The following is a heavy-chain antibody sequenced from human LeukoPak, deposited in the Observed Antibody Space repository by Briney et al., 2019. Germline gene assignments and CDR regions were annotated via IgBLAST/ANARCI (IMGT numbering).Heavy chain of an antibody. V-gene: IGHV4-59*08. J-gene: IGHJ3*02. CDR1: GGSIKAYY. CDR3: ARQPANTAAFDI. CDR2: VRDNGEN. Sequence: SETLSLTCTVSGGSIKAYYWSWIRQPPGKGLGWIAYVRDNGENNYNPSLKSRVAISVDTANNQISLRLNFVTAADTAIYYCARQPANTAAFDIWGLGTMVTVSS. D-gene: IGHD5-18*01.